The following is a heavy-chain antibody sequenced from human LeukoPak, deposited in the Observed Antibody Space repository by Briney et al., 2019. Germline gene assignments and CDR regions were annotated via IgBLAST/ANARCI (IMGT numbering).Heavy chain of an antibody. V-gene: IGHV3-7*03. CDR3: AREVVVVPDYYYYGLDV. CDR1: GFTFSSYW. CDR2: IKQDGSEK. J-gene: IGHJ6*02. D-gene: IGHD2-2*01. Sequence: GGSLRLSCAASGFTFSSYWMSWVRQAPGKGLEWVANIKQDGSEKYYVDSVKGRFTISRDNAKNPLYLQMNSLRVEDTAVYYCAREVVVVPDYYYYGLDVWGQGTTVTVSS.